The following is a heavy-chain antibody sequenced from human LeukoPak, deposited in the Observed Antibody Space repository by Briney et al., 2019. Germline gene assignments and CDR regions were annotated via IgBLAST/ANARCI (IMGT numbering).Heavy chain of an antibody. CDR1: GFTFSDSF. CDR2: ISHSGSNL. V-gene: IGHV3-11*01. D-gene: IGHD3-22*01. Sequence: PAGSLRLSCAASGFTFSDSFMNWIRQPPGKGLEWLSYISHSGSNLDYAESVRARSTISTANATHSLYLHINSRRAEDTAVYYCVRGDSSGVPDYWGQGTLVTVSS. J-gene: IGHJ4*02. CDR3: VRGDSSGVPDY.